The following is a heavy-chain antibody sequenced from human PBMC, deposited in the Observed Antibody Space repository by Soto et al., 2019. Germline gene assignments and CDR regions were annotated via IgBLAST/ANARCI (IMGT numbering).Heavy chain of an antibody. CDR2: ISYDGSNK. V-gene: IGHV3-30*18. Sequence: QVQLVESGGGVVQPGRSLRLSCAASGFTFSSYGMHWVRQAPGKGLEWVAVISYDGSNKYYADSVKGRFTISRDNSKNTLYLQMNSLRAEDTAVYYGAKDQGYDFWSGYPRDGMDVWGQGTTVTVSS. J-gene: IGHJ6*02. D-gene: IGHD3-3*01. CDR3: AKDQGYDFWSGYPRDGMDV. CDR1: GFTFSSYG.